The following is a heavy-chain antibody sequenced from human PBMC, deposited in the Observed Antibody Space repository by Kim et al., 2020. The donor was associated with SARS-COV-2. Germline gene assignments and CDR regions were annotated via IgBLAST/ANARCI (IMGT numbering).Heavy chain of an antibody. CDR2: IYHSGST. Sequence: SETLSLTCAVSGGSISSSNWWSWVRQPPGKGLEWIGEIYHSGSTNYNPSLKSRVTISVDKSKNQFSLKLSSVTAADTAVYYCASNYYDSSGYYRPDYWGQGTLVTVSS. V-gene: IGHV4-4*02. D-gene: IGHD3-22*01. CDR1: GGSISSSNW. J-gene: IGHJ4*02. CDR3: ASNYYDSSGYYRPDY.